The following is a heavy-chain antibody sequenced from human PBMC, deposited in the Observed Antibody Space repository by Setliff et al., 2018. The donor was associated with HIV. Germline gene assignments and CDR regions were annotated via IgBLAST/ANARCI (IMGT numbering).Heavy chain of an antibody. D-gene: IGHD6-6*01. CDR2: IYYSGST. Sequence: PSETLSLTCTVSGASISSGGYYWSWIRQHPGKGLEWIGYIYYSGSTYYNPSLKSRVSMSVDTSENQFSLKLSSVTAADTAVYYCARSPSYSSSFSYYYYSMDVWGQGTTVTVSS. J-gene: IGHJ6*02. CDR1: GASISSGGYY. CDR3: ARSPSYSSSFSYYYYSMDV. V-gene: IGHV4-31*03.